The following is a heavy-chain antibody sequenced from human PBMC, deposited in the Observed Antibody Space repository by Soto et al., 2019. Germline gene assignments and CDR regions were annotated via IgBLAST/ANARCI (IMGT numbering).Heavy chain of an antibody. CDR2: IYWDDDK. CDR1: GFSLSTSGVG. D-gene: IGHD3-3*01. V-gene: IGHV2-5*02. CDR3: AHSYYDFWSGYYTGAFDI. J-gene: IGHJ3*02. Sequence: QITLKESGPTLVKPTQTLTLTCTFSGFSLSTSGVGVGWIRQPPGKALEWLALIYWDDDKRYSPSLKSRLTITKDTSKNQVVITMTNMDPVDTATYYCAHSYYDFWSGYYTGAFDIWGQGTMVTVSS.